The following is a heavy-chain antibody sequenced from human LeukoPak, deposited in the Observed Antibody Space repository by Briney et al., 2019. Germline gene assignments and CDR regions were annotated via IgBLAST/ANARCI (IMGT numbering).Heavy chain of an antibody. V-gene: IGHV3-23*01. CDR1: GFTFSSYA. Sequence: GGSLRLSCAASGFTFSSYAMSWVRQAPGKGLEWVSAIGGSGGSTYYADSVKGRFTISRDNSKNTLYLQMNSLRAEDTAVYYCAKDLRSSGWLVRDYWGQGTLVTASS. CDR3: AKDLRSSGWLVRDY. D-gene: IGHD6-19*01. CDR2: IGGSGGST. J-gene: IGHJ4*02.